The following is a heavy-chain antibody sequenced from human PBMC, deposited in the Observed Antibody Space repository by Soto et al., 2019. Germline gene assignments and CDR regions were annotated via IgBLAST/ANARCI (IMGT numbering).Heavy chain of an antibody. Sequence: SGPTLVNPTQTLTLTCTFSGFSLSTSGVGVGWIRQPPGKALEWLALIYWNDDKRYSPSPKSRLTITKDTSKNQVVLIMANMDPVDTATYYCAHRRRLGFDSSWYWFDPWGQGTLVTVSS. CDR1: GFSLSTSGVG. J-gene: IGHJ5*02. CDR2: IYWNDDK. CDR3: AHRRRLGFDSSWYWFDP. V-gene: IGHV2-5*01. D-gene: IGHD6-13*01.